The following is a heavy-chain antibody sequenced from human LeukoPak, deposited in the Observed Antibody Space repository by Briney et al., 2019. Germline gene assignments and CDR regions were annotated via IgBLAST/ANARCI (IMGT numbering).Heavy chain of an antibody. CDR1: GFTFSSYA. CDR3: AKDRRVYSGSFFDY. Sequence: GGSLRLSCAASGFTFSSYAMSRVRQAPGKGLEWVSAISGSGGSTYYADSVKGRFTISRNNSKNTLYLQMNSLRAEDTAVYYCAKDRRVYSGSFFDYWGQGTLVTVSS. CDR2: ISGSGGST. D-gene: IGHD1-26*01. V-gene: IGHV3-23*01. J-gene: IGHJ4*02.